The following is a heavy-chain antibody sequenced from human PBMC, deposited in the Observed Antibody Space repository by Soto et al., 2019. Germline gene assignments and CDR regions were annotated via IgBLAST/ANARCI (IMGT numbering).Heavy chain of an antibody. CDR2: IYTSGST. J-gene: IGHJ5*02. D-gene: IGHD2-15*01. CDR1: GGSISSYY. CDR3: AREIGYGVVKKYNWFDP. V-gene: IGHV4-4*07. Sequence: QVQLQESGPGLVKPSETLSLTCTVSGGSISSYYWSWIRQPAGKGLEWIGRIYTSGSTNYNPSLKSRVTMSVDTSKNQFSLKLSSVTAADTAVYYCAREIGYGVVKKYNWFDPWGQGTLVTVSS.